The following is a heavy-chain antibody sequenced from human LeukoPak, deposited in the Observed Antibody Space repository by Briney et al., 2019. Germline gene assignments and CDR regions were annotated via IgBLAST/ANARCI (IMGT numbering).Heavy chain of an antibody. CDR3: AKDFGNYGYFDY. CDR2: ISGSGGST. CDR1: GFTFSSYW. V-gene: IGHV3-23*01. J-gene: IGHJ4*02. D-gene: IGHD4-11*01. Sequence: PGGSLRLSCAASGFTFSSYWMSWVRQAPGKGLEWVSAISGSGGSTYYADSVKGRFTISRDNSKNTLYLQMNSLRAEDTAVYYCAKDFGNYGYFDYWGQGTLVTVSS.